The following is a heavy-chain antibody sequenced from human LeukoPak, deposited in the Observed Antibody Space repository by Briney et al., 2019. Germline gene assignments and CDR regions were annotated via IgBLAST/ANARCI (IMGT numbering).Heavy chain of an antibody. D-gene: IGHD2-2*01. CDR3: ASHSSGGYCSSTSCYRFDY. CDR2: IYYSGST. CDR1: GGSISSSSYY. Sequence: PSETLSLTCTVSGGSISSSSYYWGWIRQPPGKGLEWIGSIYYSGSTYYNPSLKSRVTISVDTSKNQFSLKLSSVTAADTTVYYCASHSSGGYCSSTSCYRFDYWGQGGLLTVSS. J-gene: IGHJ4*02. V-gene: IGHV4-39*01.